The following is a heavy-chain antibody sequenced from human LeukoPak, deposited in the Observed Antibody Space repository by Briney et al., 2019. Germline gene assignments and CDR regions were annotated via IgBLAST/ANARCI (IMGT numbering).Heavy chain of an antibody. J-gene: IGHJ6*04. CDR3: ARVCSSTSCYYGMDV. CDR1: GFTVSSNH. D-gene: IGHD2-2*01. CDR2: IYSGGST. Sequence: GGSLRLSCAASGFTVSSNHMSWVRQAPGKGLEWVSVIYSGGSTYYADSVKGRFTISRDNSKNTLYLQMNSLRAEDTAVYYCARVCSSTSCYYGMDVWGKGTTVTVSS. V-gene: IGHV3-53*01.